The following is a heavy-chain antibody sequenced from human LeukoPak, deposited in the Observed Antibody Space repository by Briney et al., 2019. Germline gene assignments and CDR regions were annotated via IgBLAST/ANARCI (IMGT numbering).Heavy chain of an antibody. J-gene: IGHJ4*02. V-gene: IGHV3-33*08. CDR2: IWYDGSNK. CDR1: GFTFSSYG. D-gene: IGHD1-26*01. Sequence: GGSLRLSCAASGFTFSSYGMHWVRQAPGKGLEWVAVIWYDGSNKYYADFVKGRFTISRDNSKNTLYLQMNSLRAEDTAVYYCARALGDSGYFDYWGQGTLVTVSS. CDR3: ARALGDSGYFDY.